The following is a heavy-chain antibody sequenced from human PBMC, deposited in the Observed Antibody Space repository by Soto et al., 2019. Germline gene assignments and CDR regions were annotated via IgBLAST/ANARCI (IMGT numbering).Heavy chain of an antibody. CDR1: GESFCGYY. D-gene: IGHD2-8*01. Sequence: QVHLQQRGAGLLKPSETLSLNCVVSGESFCGYYWSWIRQTPGMGLEWIGEVDHRGSTTYPRSLINRATISLASAKTLFSLELTSVTAADTVLYFCARYEYATSLYGVDVWGQVHRVTVS. V-gene: IGHV4-34*02. CDR3: ARYEYATSLYGVDV. CDR2: VDHRGST. J-gene: IGHJ6*02.